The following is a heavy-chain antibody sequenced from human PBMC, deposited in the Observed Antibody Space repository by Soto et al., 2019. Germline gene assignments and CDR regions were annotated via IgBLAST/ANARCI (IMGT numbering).Heavy chain of an antibody. CDR2: VSSTSGTI. Sequence: GGSLRLSCAASGFRFGSYSMNWVRQAPGQGLEWLSYVSSTSGTIYYADSVKGRFTISRDNAKNSLYLQMSSLRDDDTAVYYCAQVGGSYSTAIDYWGQGTLVTVSS. D-gene: IGHD1-26*01. CDR1: GFRFGSYS. CDR3: AQVGGSYSTAIDY. J-gene: IGHJ4*02. V-gene: IGHV3-48*02.